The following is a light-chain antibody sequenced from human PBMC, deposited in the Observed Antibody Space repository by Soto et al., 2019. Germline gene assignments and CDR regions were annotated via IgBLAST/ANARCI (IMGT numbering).Light chain of an antibody. V-gene: IGKV1-33*01. J-gene: IGKJ1*01. Sequence: DIQMNQSPSSLSASVGDRVTITCQASQDISNYLNWYQQKPGKAPKLLIYDASNLETGVPSRFSGSGSGTDFTFKISGLQPEDIATYYCQQYGNLPQTFGEGNKGEIK. CDR1: QDISNY. CDR2: DAS. CDR3: QQYGNLPQT.